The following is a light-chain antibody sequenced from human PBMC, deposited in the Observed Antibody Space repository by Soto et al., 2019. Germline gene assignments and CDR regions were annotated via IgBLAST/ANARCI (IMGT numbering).Light chain of an antibody. CDR2: GVY. V-gene: IGKV3-20*01. CDR3: QQSYNSLT. J-gene: IGKJ3*01. CDR1: QTGNNNY. Sequence: IVLTQSPGTLSLSPGERATLSCRASQTGNNNYLAWYQHKSGQAPRLLIYGVYTRASGIPDRFSGSGSGTEFNLTISSLQPEDFATYYCQQSYNSLTFGPGTNVEI.